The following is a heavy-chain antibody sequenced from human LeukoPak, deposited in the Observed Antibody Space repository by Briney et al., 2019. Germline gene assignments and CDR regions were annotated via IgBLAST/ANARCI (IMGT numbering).Heavy chain of an antibody. CDR2: IYYSGST. CDR1: GGSISRYY. J-gene: IGHJ6*03. D-gene: IGHD6-13*01. V-gene: IGHV4-59*01. Sequence: SETLSLTCTVSGGSISRYYWSWIRQPPGKGLEWIGYIYYSGSTNYNPSLKSRVTISVDTSKNQFSLKLSSVTAADTAVYYCARTTEAHSWRTRYYDYYMDVWGKGTTVTVSS. CDR3: ARTTEAHSWRTRYYDYYMDV.